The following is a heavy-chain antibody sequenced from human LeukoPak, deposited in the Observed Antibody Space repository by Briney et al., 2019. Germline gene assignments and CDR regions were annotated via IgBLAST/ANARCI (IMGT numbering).Heavy chain of an antibody. J-gene: IGHJ3*01. CDR1: GFTFDDYG. V-gene: IGHV3-20*04. D-gene: IGHD2-15*01. Sequence: GGSLRLSCAASGFTFDDYGMSWVRQAPGKGLEWISGVNWNGGSTGYADSVKGRFTTSRDNAKNSLFLQMSSLRAEDTAVYYCARGISAVVPRAFDLWGQGTMVTVSS. CDR3: ARGISAVVPRAFDL. CDR2: VNWNGGST.